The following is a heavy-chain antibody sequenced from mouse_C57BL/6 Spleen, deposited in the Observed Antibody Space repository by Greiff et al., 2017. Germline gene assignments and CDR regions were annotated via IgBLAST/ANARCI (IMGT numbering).Heavy chain of an antibody. Sequence: QVQLQQSGPELVKPGASVKISCKASGYAFSSSWMNWVKQRPGKGLEWIGRIYPGDGDTNYNGKFKGKATLTADKSSSTAYMQLSSLTSEDSAVYFCARSPYYDYPYFDVWGTGTPVTVSS. CDR3: ARSPYYDYPYFDV. V-gene: IGHV1-82*01. J-gene: IGHJ1*03. D-gene: IGHD2-4*01. CDR2: IYPGDGDT. CDR1: GYAFSSSW.